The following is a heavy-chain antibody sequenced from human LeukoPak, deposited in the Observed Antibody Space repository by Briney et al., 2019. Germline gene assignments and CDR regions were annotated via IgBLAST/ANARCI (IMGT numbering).Heavy chain of an antibody. CDR2: INSDGSST. J-gene: IGHJ4*02. D-gene: IGHD3-22*01. V-gene: IGHV3-74*01. CDR3: AKDQALYYYDSSGALDY. Sequence: GGSLRLSCAASGFTFSSYWMHWVRQAPGKGLVWVSRINSDGSSTSYADSAKGRFTISRDNAKNTLYLQMNSLRAEDTAVYYCAKDQALYYYDSSGALDYWGQGTLVTVSS. CDR1: GFTFSSYW.